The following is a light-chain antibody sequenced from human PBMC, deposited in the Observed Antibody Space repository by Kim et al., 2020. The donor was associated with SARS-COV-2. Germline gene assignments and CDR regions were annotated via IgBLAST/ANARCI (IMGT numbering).Light chain of an antibody. V-gene: IGKV1-13*02. CDR1: QGISSA. Sequence: AIQLTQSPSSLSASVGDRVTITCRASQGISSALAWYQQKPGKAPKLLIYDASSLESGVPSRFSGSGSGTDFTLTISSLRPEDFATYYCQQFNSPMYTFGQGTKLEI. CDR3: QQFNSPMYT. CDR2: DAS. J-gene: IGKJ2*01.